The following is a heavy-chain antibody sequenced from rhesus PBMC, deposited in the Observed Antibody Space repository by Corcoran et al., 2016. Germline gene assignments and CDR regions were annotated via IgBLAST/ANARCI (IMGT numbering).Heavy chain of an antibody. D-gene: IGHD3-3*01. CDR2: ISGRGGST. J-gene: IGHJ4*01. Sequence: QVQLQESGPGLVKPSETLSLTCAVSGGSISSNYWSWIRQPPGKGLEWIGRISGRGGSTDYNPSLKSRVTISTDTSKNQFSLELSSVTAADTAVYYCARDKITIFGLVINYFDYWGQGVLVTVSS. CDR1: GGSISSNY. CDR3: ARDKITIFGLVINYFDY. V-gene: IGHV4-173*01.